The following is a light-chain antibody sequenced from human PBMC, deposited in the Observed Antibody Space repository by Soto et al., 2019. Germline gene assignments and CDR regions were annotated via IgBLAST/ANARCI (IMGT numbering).Light chain of an antibody. Sequence: DIQMTQSPSSLSASVGDTVTITCRASQDINKWLGWYQQKPGRAPKSLIYATSTLQSGVPSRFSGSGSRTHFTLTISSLQPEDFATYYCQQYNTYPSTFGGGTKVEIK. CDR3: QQYNTYPST. J-gene: IGKJ4*01. CDR2: ATS. CDR1: QDINKW. V-gene: IGKV1D-16*01.